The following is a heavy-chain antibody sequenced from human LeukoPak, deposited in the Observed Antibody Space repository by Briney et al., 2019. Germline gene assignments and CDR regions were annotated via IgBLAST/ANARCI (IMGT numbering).Heavy chain of an antibody. CDR2: IYYSGST. CDR1: GGSISSGDYY. D-gene: IGHD2-15*01. CDR3: ARDGGYCSGGSCTASLLNY. Sequence: PSQTLSLTCTVSGGSISSGDYYWSWIRQPPGKGLEWIGYIYYSGSTYYNPSLKSRVTISADTSKNQFSLKLSSVTAADTAVYYCARDGGYCSGGSCTASLLNYWGQGTLVTVSS. J-gene: IGHJ4*02. V-gene: IGHV4-30-4*08.